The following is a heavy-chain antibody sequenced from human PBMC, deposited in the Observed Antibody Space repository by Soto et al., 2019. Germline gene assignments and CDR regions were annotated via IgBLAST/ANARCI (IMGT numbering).Heavy chain of an antibody. CDR3: ARHSRDYGDYD. CDR2: IYYSGST. J-gene: IGHJ4*02. D-gene: IGHD4-17*01. Sequence: SETLSLTCTVSGGSISSSSYYWGWIRQPPGKGLEWIGSIYYSGSTYYNPSLKSRVTISVDTSKNQFSLKLSSVTAADTAVYYCARHSRDYGDYDWGQGTLVTVSS. CDR1: GGSISSSSYY. V-gene: IGHV4-39*01.